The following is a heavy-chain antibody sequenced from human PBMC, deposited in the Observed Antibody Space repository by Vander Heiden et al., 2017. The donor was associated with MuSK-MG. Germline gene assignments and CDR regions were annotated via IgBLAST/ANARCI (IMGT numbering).Heavy chain of an antibody. Sequence: KPSETLSLTCTVSGGSISSSSYYWGWIRQPPGKGLEWIGSIYYSGSTYYNPSLKWRVTISVDTSKNQFSLKLSSVTAADTAVYYCARHEGRCWEWFRGYFDLWGRGTLVTVSS. V-gene: IGHV4-39*01. CDR2: IYYSGST. J-gene: IGHJ2*01. CDR3: ARHEGRCWEWFRGYFDL. D-gene: IGHD3-3*01. CDR1: GGSISSSSYY.